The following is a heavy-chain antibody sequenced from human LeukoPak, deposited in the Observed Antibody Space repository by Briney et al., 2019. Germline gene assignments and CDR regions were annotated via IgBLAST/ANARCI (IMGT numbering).Heavy chain of an antibody. D-gene: IGHD2-8*02. J-gene: IGHJ4*02. CDR1: GYTFTSHY. CDR3: ARSPITNIWYYFDY. CDR2: INPSGGST. Sequence: ASMKISCKASGYTFTSHYVHWVRQAPGQGPEWMGMINPSGGSTSYSQEFQGRVTMTRDTSTTTLYMDLSSLRSEDTAVYYCARSPITNIWYYFDYWGQGTLVTVSS. V-gene: IGHV1-46*01.